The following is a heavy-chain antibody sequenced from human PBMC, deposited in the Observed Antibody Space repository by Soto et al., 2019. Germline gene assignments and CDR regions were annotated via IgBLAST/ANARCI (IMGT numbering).Heavy chain of an antibody. J-gene: IGHJ4*02. D-gene: IGHD3-22*01. V-gene: IGHV4-30-4*01. CDR2: IYYSGST. CDR3: ARQYYYDSSGYPPYFDY. CDR1: GGSISSGDYY. Sequence: PSETLSLTCTVSGGSISSGDYYWSWIRQPPGKGLEWIGYIYYSGSTYYNPSLKSRVTTSVDTSKNQFSLKLSSVTAADTAVYYCARQYYYDSSGYPPYFDYWGQGTLVTVSS.